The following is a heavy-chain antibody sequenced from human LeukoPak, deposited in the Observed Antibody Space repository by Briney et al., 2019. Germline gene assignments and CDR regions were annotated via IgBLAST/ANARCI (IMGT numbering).Heavy chain of an antibody. Sequence: GGSLRLSCAASGFTFSSYGMHWVRQAPGKGLEWVAVIWYDGSNKYYADSVKGRFTISRDNSKNTLYLQMNSLRAEDTAVYYCARVTAVAGIWFDPWGQGTLVTVSS. D-gene: IGHD6-19*01. J-gene: IGHJ5*02. CDR2: IWYDGSNK. CDR1: GFTFSSYG. CDR3: ARVTAVAGIWFDP. V-gene: IGHV3-33*01.